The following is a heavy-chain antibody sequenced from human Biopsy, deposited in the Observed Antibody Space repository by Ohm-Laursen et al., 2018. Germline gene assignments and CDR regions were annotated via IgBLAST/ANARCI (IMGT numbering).Heavy chain of an antibody. J-gene: IGHJ2*01. V-gene: IGHV4-4*07. CDR2: IYSSGGS. Sequence: GTLSLTCSVSGGSTNDYFWSWIRQPTGETLEWIGRIYSSGGSSYNPSLKSRISMSMDTSNNQFSLTLTSVTAADTAVYYCARTPGKAVAGRFLDLWGRGTLVTVSS. D-gene: IGHD6-19*01. CDR1: GGSTNDYF. CDR3: ARTPGKAVAGRFLDL.